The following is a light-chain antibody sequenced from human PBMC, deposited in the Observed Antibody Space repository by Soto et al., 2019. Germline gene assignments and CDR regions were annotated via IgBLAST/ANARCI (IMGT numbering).Light chain of an antibody. CDR1: NIGSKG. V-gene: IGLV3-21*04. J-gene: IGLJ3*02. Sequence: SYELTQPPSVSVAPGKTASISCGGNNIGSKGVHWDQQKPGQAPVLVIYSDTDLPPVIPERFSCSNSANLATLPISRLEAGHEPDYYWHLWASGSPHVVFRAGTTLTVL. CDR3: HLWASGSPHVV. CDR2: SDT.